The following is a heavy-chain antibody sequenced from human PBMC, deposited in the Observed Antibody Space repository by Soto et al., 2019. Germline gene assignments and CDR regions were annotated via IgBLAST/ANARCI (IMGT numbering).Heavy chain of an antibody. J-gene: IGHJ5*02. D-gene: IGHD3-10*01. CDR1: GYTFINYG. CDR3: ARGVGSGTYYNQYNWFDP. CDR2: INTYSGNT. V-gene: IGHV1-18*01. Sequence: ASVKVSCKASGYTFINYGISWVRQAPEQGLEWMGWINTYSGNTNHAQKLQGRVTMTTDTSTSTAYMELRSLRSDDTAVYYCARGVGSGTYYNQYNWFDPWGQGTLVTVSS.